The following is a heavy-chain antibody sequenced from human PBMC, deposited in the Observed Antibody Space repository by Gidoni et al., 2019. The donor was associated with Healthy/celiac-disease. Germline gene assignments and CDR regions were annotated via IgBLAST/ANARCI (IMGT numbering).Heavy chain of an antibody. V-gene: IGHV4-34*01. D-gene: IGHD1-26*01. CDR3: ARGQGATSYFDY. CDR2: INHSGST. Sequence: QVQLQQWGAGLLKPSETLSLTCAVYGGSFSGYYWSWIRRPPGKGLEWIGEINHSGSTNDNPSLKSRVTISVDTSKNQFSLKLSSVTAADTAVYYCARGQGATSYFDYWGQGTLVTVSS. J-gene: IGHJ4*02. CDR1: GGSFSGYY.